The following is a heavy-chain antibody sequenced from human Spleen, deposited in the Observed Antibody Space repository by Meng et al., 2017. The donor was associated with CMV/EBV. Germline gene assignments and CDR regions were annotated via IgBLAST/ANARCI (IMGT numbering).Heavy chain of an antibody. CDR2: ISNYEGNT. V-gene: IGHV1-18*01. D-gene: IGHD3-16*01. CDR1: GYNFIRNG. Sequence: CKGAGYNFIRNGISWVRQAPGQGLEWMGWISNYEGNTNYSPKHPGRVTMTADTSTSTAYMELRGLGADDTAVYCGAKGGGFEEANFDLWGQGTLVTVSS. CDR3: AKGGGFEEANFDL. J-gene: IGHJ4*02.